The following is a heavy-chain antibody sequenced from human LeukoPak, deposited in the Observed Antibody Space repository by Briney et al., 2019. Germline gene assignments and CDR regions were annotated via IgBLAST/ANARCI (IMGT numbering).Heavy chain of an antibody. Sequence: GGSLRLSCAASGFTFSSYSMNWVRQTPGKGLEWVAVISYDGSNKYYADSVKGRFTISRDNSKNTLYLQMNSLRAEDTAVYYCAKSSQWLERKDAFDIWGQGTMVTVSS. D-gene: IGHD6-19*01. J-gene: IGHJ3*02. CDR2: ISYDGSNK. CDR1: GFTFSSYS. CDR3: AKSSQWLERKDAFDI. V-gene: IGHV3-30*18.